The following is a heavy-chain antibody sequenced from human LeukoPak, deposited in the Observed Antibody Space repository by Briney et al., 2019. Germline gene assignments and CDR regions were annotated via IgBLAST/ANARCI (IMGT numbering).Heavy chain of an antibody. J-gene: IGHJ4*02. CDR2: INHSGST. CDR3: ARGHDSSGEGGDY. Sequence: SETLSLTCAVYGGSFSGYYWSWIRQPPGKGLEWIGEINHSGSTNYNPSLKSRVTISVDTSKNQFSLKLSSVTAADTAVYYCARGHDSSGEGGDYWGQGTLVTVSS. D-gene: IGHD3-22*01. CDR1: GGSFSGYY. V-gene: IGHV4-34*01.